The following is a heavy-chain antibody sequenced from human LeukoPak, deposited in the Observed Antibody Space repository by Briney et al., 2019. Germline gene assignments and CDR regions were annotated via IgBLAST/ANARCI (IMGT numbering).Heavy chain of an antibody. CDR3: ARLPTEYYYYHGMDV. CDR1: GGSFSGYY. V-gene: IGHV4-34*01. Sequence: SETLSLTCAVYGGSFSGYYWSWIRQPPGKGLEWIGEINHSGSTNYNPSLKSRVTISVDTSKNQFSLKLSSVTAADTAVYYCARLPTEYYYYHGMDVWGQGTTVTVSS. CDR2: INHSGST. D-gene: IGHD1-1*01. J-gene: IGHJ6*02.